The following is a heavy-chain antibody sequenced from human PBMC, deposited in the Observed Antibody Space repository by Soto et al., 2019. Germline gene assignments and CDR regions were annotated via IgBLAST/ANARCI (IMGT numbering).Heavy chain of an antibody. CDR3: ARYCSGGSCYEGRSSLFDY. Sequence: QVQLQESGPGLVKPSQTLSLTCTVSGGSISSGDYYWSWIRQPPGKGLEWIGYIYYSGSTYYHPSLKSRVSISVDTSKTQFSRKLSSVTAADTAVYYCARYCSGGSCYEGRSSLFDYWGQGTLVTVSS. J-gene: IGHJ4*02. D-gene: IGHD2-15*01. CDR1: GGSISSGDYY. V-gene: IGHV4-30-4*01. CDR2: IYYSGST.